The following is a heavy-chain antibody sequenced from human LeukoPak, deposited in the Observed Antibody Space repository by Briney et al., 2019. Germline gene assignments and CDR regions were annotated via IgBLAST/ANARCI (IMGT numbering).Heavy chain of an antibody. D-gene: IGHD1-1*01. V-gene: IGHV1-8*01. Sequence: ASVKVSCKTSGYTFTTYDINWVRQAAGQGLEWIGWMNPNSGNTGYAQKFQGRVTVTRSTSISTAYMDLSSLRSDDTAVYYCARVNGPVDYWGQGTLVTVSS. CDR3: ARVNGPVDY. J-gene: IGHJ4*02. CDR2: MNPNSGNT. CDR1: GYTFTTYD.